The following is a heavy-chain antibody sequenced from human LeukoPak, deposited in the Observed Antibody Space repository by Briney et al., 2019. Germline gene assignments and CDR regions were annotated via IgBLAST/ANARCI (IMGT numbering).Heavy chain of an antibody. J-gene: IGHJ4*02. CDR2: ISSSSSTI. CDR3: ARDRGYYDKDY. Sequence: GGSLRLSCAASGFTFSSYSMNWVRQAPGRGLEWFSYISSSSSTIYYADSVKGRFTISRDNAKNSLYLQMNSLRAEDTAVYYCARDRGYYDKDYWGQGTLVTVSS. V-gene: IGHV3-48*01. D-gene: IGHD3-22*01. CDR1: GFTFSSYS.